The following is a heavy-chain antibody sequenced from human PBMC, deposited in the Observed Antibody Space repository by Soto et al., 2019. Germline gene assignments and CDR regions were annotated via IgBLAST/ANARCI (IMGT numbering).Heavy chain of an antibody. V-gene: IGHV4-39*01. D-gene: IGHD3-22*01. Sequence: QLQLQESGPGLVKPSETLSLTCTVSGGSISSTNYYWGWIRQPPGKVLEWIGNIYYTGRAFYNPTLQSRVTISGDPSKNQCSLGLSSVTAADTAVYYCASWFYDSSEHLDFWGQGTLVAVSS. CDR1: GGSISSTNYY. CDR2: IYYTGRA. J-gene: IGHJ4*02. CDR3: ASWFYDSSEHLDF.